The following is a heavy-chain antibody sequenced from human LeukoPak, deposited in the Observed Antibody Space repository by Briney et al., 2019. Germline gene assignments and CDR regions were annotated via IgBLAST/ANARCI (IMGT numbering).Heavy chain of an antibody. V-gene: IGHV4-39*01. Sequence: PSETPSPTFTVAGGPIGGSRYYWGWLRHPPGTGLDRIGSIYYSGSTYYNPSLKSRVTISVDTSKNQFSLKLSSVTAADTAVYYCASTVVITTRFDYWGQGTLVTVSS. CDR2: IYYSGST. CDR3: ASTVVITTRFDY. D-gene: IGHD3-22*01. CDR1: GGPIGGSRYY. J-gene: IGHJ4*02.